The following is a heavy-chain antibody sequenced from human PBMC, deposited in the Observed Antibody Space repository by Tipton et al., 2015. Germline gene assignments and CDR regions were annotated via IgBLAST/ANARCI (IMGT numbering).Heavy chain of an antibody. Sequence: TLSLTCSVSGGSVTSGSYYWSWIRQPPGKGLEWIGYISYTETSHYNPSLKSRVTISVDTSKNEFSLKLRSVTAADTAVYYCACQDYDILTRDYQTVDYWGQGTLVTVSS. J-gene: IGHJ4*02. CDR2: ISYTETS. CDR3: ACQDYDILTRDYQTVDY. D-gene: IGHD3-9*01. CDR1: GGSVTSGSYY. V-gene: IGHV4-61*01.